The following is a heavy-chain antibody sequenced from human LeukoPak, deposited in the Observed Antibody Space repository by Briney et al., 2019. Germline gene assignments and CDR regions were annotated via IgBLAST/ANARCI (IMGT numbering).Heavy chain of an antibody. CDR2: IYYSGST. Sequence: PSETLSLTCTVSGGSISSSNDYWGWIRQPPGKGLEWIGSIYYSGSTYYNPSLKSRVTISVDTSKNQFSLKLSSVTAADTAVYYCASLIAAAGTGRAVAGEDYWGQGTLVTVSS. J-gene: IGHJ4*02. D-gene: IGHD6-13*01. CDR3: ASLIAAAGTGRAVAGEDY. V-gene: IGHV4-39*07. CDR1: GGSISSSNDY.